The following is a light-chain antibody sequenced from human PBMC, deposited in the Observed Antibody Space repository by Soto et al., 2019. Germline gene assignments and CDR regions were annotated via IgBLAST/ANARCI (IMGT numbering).Light chain of an antibody. J-gene: IGKJ5*01. Sequence: PGARVPLSCSASHSLSSRSLTWYQQKPGQAPRLLIYVASTIATGGPARFSGSGSGTDFTLTITRLEPEDSAMYFCQQYTGPPTTFGRGTGLEI. V-gene: IGKV3-20*01. CDR3: QQYTGPPTT. CDR2: VAS. CDR1: HSLSSRS.